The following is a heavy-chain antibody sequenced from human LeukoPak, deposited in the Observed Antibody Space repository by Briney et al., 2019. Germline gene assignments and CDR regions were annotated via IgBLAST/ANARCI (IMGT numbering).Heavy chain of an antibody. J-gene: IGHJ3*02. CDR1: GYTFTSYA. V-gene: IGHV1-18*01. CDR3: ARDHCGTTSCNAFEI. D-gene: IGHD2-2*01. CDR2: LSTYNGKT. Sequence: ASVKVSCKAAGYTFTSYAISWVRQAPGQGLEWMGWLSTYNGKTNYAQKFQGRVIMTTETSASTVYMALNSLTSDDTAVYYCARDHCGTTSCNAFEIWGQGTMVTVSS.